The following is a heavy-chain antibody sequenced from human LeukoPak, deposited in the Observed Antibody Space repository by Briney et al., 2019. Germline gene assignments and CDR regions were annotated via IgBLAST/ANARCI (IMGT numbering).Heavy chain of an antibody. V-gene: IGHV4-34*01. Sequence: PSDTLSLTCAVYAGSFSGYYWSWIRQPPGKGLEWIGEINHSGSTNYSPSLKSRVTISLDKSKNQFSLKLSSVTAADTAVYYCAREHYYDSTAYLDWGQGTLVSVFS. D-gene: IGHD3-22*01. CDR1: AGSFSGYY. CDR3: AREHYYDSTAYLD. J-gene: IGHJ4*02. CDR2: INHSGST.